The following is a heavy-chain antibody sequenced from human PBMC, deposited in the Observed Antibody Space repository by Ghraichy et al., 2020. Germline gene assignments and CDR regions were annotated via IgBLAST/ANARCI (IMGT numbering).Heavy chain of an antibody. CDR3: AKERGYSYGYQVYGMDV. V-gene: IGHV3-23*01. CDR2: ISGSGGGT. CDR1: GFTFTSYA. D-gene: IGHD5-18*01. Sequence: GGSLRLSCAASGFTFTSYATSWVRQAPGKGLEWVSAISGSGGGTYYADSVKGRFTISRDNSRNTLYLQMNSLRAEDTAVYYCAKERGYSYGYQVYGMDVWGQVSTVTVSS. J-gene: IGHJ6*02.